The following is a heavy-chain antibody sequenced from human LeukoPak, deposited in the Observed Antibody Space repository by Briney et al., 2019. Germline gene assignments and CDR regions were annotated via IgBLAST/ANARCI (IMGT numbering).Heavy chain of an antibody. Sequence: PSETLSLTCAVYGGSFSGYYWSWIRQPPGKGLEWIGEINHSGSTNYNPSLKSRVTISVDTSKNQFSLKLSSVTAADTAVYYCARGLRYPSRMDVWGKGTTLTVSS. V-gene: IGHV4-34*01. CDR2: INHSGST. CDR1: GGSFSGYY. J-gene: IGHJ6*04. D-gene: IGHD3-9*01. CDR3: ARGLRYPSRMDV.